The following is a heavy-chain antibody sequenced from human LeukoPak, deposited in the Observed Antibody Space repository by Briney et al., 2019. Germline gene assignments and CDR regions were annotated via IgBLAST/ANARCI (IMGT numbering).Heavy chain of an antibody. CDR3: ARDLEERYSGYGEAFAI. D-gene: IGHD5-12*01. Sequence: SETLSLTCTVSGGSIRGYYWSWIRQPPGKGLEWIGYIYYSGSTNYNPSLKSRVTISVDTSKNQFSLKLSSVTAADTAVYYCARDLEERYSGYGEAFAIWGQGTLVTVSS. J-gene: IGHJ3*02. V-gene: IGHV4-59*12. CDR1: GGSIRGYY. CDR2: IYYSGST.